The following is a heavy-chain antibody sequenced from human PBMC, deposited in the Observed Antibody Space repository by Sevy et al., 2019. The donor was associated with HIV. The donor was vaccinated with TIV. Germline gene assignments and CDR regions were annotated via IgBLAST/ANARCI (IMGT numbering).Heavy chain of an antibody. CDR2: ITAFFFTA. CDR1: GDTFRNYT. V-gene: IGHV1-69*13. D-gene: IGHD3-10*01. Sequence: ASVKVSCKASGDTFRNYTVTWVRQAPGQGLEWMGRITAFFFTADYAQKFQGRVTITADESTSTAYMALSSLRSEDTAVYYCASSLYYASSADYFDYWGQGTLVTVSS. J-gene: IGHJ4*02. CDR3: ASSLYYASSADYFDY.